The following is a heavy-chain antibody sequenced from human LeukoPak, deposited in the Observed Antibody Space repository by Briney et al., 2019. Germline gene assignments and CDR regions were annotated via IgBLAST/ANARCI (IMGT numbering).Heavy chain of an antibody. CDR1: GLTFSSYW. CDR2: IKQDGSEK. V-gene: IGHV3-7*04. CDR3: ARVTAVDYYDSSGYYPLYYYYYGMDV. D-gene: IGHD3-22*01. Sequence: PGGSLRLSCAASGLTFSSYWMSWVRQAPGKGLEWVANIKQDGSEKYYVDSVKGRLTISRDNAKDSLYLQMNSLRAEDTAVYYCARVTAVDYYDSSGYYPLYYYYYGMDVWGQGTTVTVSS. J-gene: IGHJ6*02.